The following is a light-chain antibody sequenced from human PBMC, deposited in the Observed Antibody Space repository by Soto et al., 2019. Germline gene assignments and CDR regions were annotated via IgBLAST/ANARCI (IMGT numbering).Light chain of an antibody. CDR2: GAS. CDR3: QQYNNWLGT. V-gene: IGKV3-15*01. J-gene: IGKJ3*01. CDR1: QSVSSN. Sequence: EIVMTQSPATLSVSPGERATLSCRASQSVSSNLAWYQQKPGQAPRLLIYGASTRATGIPARFSGSGSGTAFTLQLSSLQSEDFAASCWQQYNNWLGTFGPGTKVDIK.